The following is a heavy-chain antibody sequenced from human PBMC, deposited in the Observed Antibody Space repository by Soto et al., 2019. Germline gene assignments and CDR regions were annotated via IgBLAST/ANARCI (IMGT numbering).Heavy chain of an antibody. D-gene: IGHD3-9*01. J-gene: IGHJ3*01. Sequence: PGGSLRLSSAASRFTFSDDYMTWIRQAPGKGLEWVSYISSNGKYRGYADSVKGRFTISRDNAENSLYLQMDSLRADDTAVYYCARNYDILNAGILASWGPGTLVTVSS. CDR3: ARNYDILNAGILAS. CDR1: RFTFSDDY. CDR2: ISSNGKYR. V-gene: IGHV3-11*03.